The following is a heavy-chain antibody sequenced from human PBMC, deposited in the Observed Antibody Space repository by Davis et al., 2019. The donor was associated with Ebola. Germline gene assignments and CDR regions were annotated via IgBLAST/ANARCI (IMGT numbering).Heavy chain of an antibody. Sequence: GESLKISCAASGFTVSSNYMSWVRQAPGKGLEWVSVIYSGGSTYYADSVKGRFTISRDNSKNTLYLQMNSLRAEDTAVYYCARDRLYCSGGSCLLYYYYGMDVWGQGTTVTVSS. CDR2: IYSGGST. CDR1: GFTVSSNY. D-gene: IGHD2-15*01. J-gene: IGHJ6*02. V-gene: IGHV3-53*05. CDR3: ARDRLYCSGGSCLLYYYYGMDV.